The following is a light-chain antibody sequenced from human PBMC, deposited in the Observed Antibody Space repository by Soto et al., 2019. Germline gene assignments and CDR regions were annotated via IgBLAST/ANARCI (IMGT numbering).Light chain of an antibody. CDR2: EVS. CDR3: SSYTSTTTRV. Sequence: QSVLTQPASVSGCPGQSIRGSCTGTSGDVGGYNYVSWYQQHPGKGPKLMIYEVSNRPSGVSNRFSGSKSGNTATLTISGLQAEDEADYYCSSYTSTTTRVFGTGTKVTVL. CDR1: SGDVGGYNY. V-gene: IGLV2-14*03. J-gene: IGLJ1*01.